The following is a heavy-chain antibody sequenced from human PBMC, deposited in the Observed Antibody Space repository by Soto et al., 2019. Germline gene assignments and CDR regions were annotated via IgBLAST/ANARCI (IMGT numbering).Heavy chain of an antibody. CDR1: GFTFRNFG. J-gene: IGHJ6*02. V-gene: IGHV3-30*18. CDR3: ANGIPHKQWLVLFNGMDV. D-gene: IGHD6-19*01. Sequence: GGSLRLSCAASGFTFRNFGMQWVRRAPGKGLEWVASISYVGNTKYSTDSVKGRFTITRDDSKNTLFLQMNSLRAEDTAVYYCANGIPHKQWLVLFNGMDVWGQGTTVTVSS. CDR2: ISYVGNTK.